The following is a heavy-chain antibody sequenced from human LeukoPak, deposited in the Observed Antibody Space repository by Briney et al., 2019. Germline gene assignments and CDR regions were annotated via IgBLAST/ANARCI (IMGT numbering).Heavy chain of an antibody. D-gene: IGHD3-22*01. CDR3: AGARYYYDSSGYIRANYFDY. Sequence: GASVKVSCKASGYTYTNYGISWVRQAPGQGLEWMGWISGYNGHTNYAQKLQGRVTMTTDTSTSTAYMELRSLRSDDTAVYYCAGARYYYDSSGYIRANYFDYWGQGTLVTVSS. V-gene: IGHV1-18*01. CDR2: ISGYNGHT. J-gene: IGHJ4*02. CDR1: GYTYTNYG.